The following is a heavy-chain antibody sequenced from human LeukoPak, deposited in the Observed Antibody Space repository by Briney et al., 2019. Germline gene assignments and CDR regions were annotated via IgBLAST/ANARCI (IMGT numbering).Heavy chain of an antibody. CDR2: ISSDESST. CDR3: ARGGHHYHSSGYYGGTNFGY. J-gene: IGHJ4*02. D-gene: IGHD3-22*01. V-gene: IGHV3-74*01. Sequence: PGGSLRLSCAASGFTFSSYWMHWVRQDPGKGLVWVSRISSDESSTSYADSVKGRFTISRDNAKNTLYLQMNSLRAEDTALYYCARGGHHYHSSGYYGGTNFGYWGQGTLVTVSS. CDR1: GFTFSSYW.